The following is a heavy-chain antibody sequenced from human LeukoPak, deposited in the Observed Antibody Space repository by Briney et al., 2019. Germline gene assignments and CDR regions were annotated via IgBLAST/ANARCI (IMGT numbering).Heavy chain of an antibody. V-gene: IGHV5-51*01. CDR2: IYPGDSDT. CDR1: GYSFTNYW. CDR3: TVLPDTSGFDY. J-gene: IGHJ4*02. Sequence: GESLKISCKGSGYSFTNYWIGWVRQMPGKGLEWMGIIYPGDSDTRYSPSFQGQVTLSADKSISTAYLQWSSLRASDTAMYYCTVLPDTSGFDYWGQGTLVTVSS. D-gene: IGHD1-1*01.